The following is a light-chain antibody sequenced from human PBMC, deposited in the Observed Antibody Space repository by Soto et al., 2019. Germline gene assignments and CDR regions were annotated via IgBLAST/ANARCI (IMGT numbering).Light chain of an antibody. J-gene: IGKJ1*01. CDR3: QQRSNWRSWT. Sequence: SRATLSLSPGERATLSCRASQSVSSYLAWYQQKPGQAPRLLIYDASNRATGIPARFSGSGSGTDFTLTISSLEPEDFAVYYCQQRSNWRSWTFGQGTKVDIK. V-gene: IGKV3-11*01. CDR2: DAS. CDR1: QSVSSY.